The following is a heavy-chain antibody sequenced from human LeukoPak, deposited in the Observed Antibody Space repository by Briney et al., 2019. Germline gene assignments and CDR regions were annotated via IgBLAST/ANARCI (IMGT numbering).Heavy chain of an antibody. D-gene: IGHD4-17*01. J-gene: IGHJ6*03. CDR2: ISSSGDNT. CDR1: GLTFVSYA. V-gene: IGHV3-23*01. CDR3: AKAAVTTMFADYYDYMDV. Sequence: PGGSLRLSCAASGLTFVSYAMSWVRQAPGKGLEWVSLISSSGDNTYYADSVKGRFTISRDNYKNTLYLHMKSLRAEDTAIYYCAKAAVTTMFADYYDYMDVWGNGTTVTVS.